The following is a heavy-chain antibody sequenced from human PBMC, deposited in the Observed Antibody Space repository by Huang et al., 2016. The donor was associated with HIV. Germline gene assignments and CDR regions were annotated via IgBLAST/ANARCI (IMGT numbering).Heavy chain of an antibody. Sequence: QVQLVVSGGGVAQPGRSLRLSCAASGFTFRGYAMHWVRQAPGKGLGWGAVRTYDRSNKHYADSVKGRFTISRDNSKNTLYLQMNSLRAEDTAVYYCARDGLVSNYYYDSSGYYLGDAFDIWGQGTMVTVSS. J-gene: IGHJ3*02. CDR2: RTYDRSNK. CDR1: GFTFRGYA. V-gene: IGHV3-30-3*01. CDR3: ARDGLVSNYYYDSSGYYLGDAFDI. D-gene: IGHD3-22*01.